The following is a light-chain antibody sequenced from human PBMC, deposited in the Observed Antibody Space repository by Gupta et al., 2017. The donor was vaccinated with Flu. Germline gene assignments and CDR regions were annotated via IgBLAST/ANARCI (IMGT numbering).Light chain of an antibody. Sequence: ALAHPDSASASIGQSITICRSRTSCDVCAYYYFSWYQAYPGNATILLVHELTSSLSDRLSASTSGNTTSLTISGLQADDEAHYYCMSYTTIGTLVFGGGTKVTVL. J-gene: IGLJ2*01. CDR2: EL. CDR3: MSYTTIGTLV. CDR1: SCDVCAYYY. V-gene: IGLV2-14*01.